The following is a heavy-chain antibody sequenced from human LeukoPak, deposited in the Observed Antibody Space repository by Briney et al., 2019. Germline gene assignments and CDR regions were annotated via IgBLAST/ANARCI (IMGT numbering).Heavy chain of an antibody. Sequence: PGGSLRLSCAASGFTISRSSMHWVRQAPGKGLEFVSAISRSGGNTYYANSVKGRFTISRDTSKNTLYLQVGSLRVEDMAVYYYARVGDRSGNGYSHWGQGTLVTVSS. D-gene: IGHD2-2*03. V-gene: IGHV3-64*01. J-gene: IGHJ4*02. CDR1: GFTISRSS. CDR2: ISRSGGNT. CDR3: ARVGDRSGNGYSH.